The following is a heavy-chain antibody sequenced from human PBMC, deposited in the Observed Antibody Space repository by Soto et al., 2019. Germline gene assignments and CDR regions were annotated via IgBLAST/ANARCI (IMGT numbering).Heavy chain of an antibody. D-gene: IGHD2-8*01. J-gene: IGHJ6*03. Sequence: EVQLLESGGGLVQPGGSLRLSCAASGFTFSTYAMSWVRQAPGKGLEWVSTITTSGGNTYYADSVQGRCTISRDNSKNTLYLQMNSLRAEDSAVYYCAGRYCTNGVCYTNYYYYIDVWGKGTTVTVSS. CDR3: AGRYCTNGVCYTNYYYYIDV. CDR2: ITTSGGNT. V-gene: IGHV3-23*01. CDR1: GFTFSTYA.